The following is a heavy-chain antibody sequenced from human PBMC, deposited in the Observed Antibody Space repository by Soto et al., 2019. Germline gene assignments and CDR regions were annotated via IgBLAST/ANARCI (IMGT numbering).Heavy chain of an antibody. J-gene: IGHJ4*02. CDR2: IIPVFNSA. CDR1: GYTFSSYN. D-gene: IGHD6-25*01. CDR3: ARIGDGNQRPFDY. V-gene: IGHV1-69*01. Sequence: QVRLVQSGAEVKKPGTSVKVSCKASGYTFSSYNINWVRQAPGQGLELMGGIIPVFNSATYAQKFQGRVTITADESTSTAYLELRSLRSEDTAAYYCARIGDGNQRPFDYWGQGTLVTVSS.